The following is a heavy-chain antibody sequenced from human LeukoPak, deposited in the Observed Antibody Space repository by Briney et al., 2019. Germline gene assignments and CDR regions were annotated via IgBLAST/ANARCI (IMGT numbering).Heavy chain of an antibody. Sequence: ASVKVSCKASGGTFSSCAISWVRQAPGQGLEWMGGIIPIFGTANYAQKFQGRVTITADESTSTAYMELSSLRSEDTAVYYCARGPTGSSWSPFDYWGQGTLVTVSS. CDR3: ARGPTGSSWSPFDY. V-gene: IGHV1-69*13. D-gene: IGHD6-13*01. CDR1: GGTFSSCA. J-gene: IGHJ4*02. CDR2: IIPIFGTA.